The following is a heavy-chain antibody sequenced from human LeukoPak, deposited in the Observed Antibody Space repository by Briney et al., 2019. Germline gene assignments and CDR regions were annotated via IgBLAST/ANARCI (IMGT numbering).Heavy chain of an antibody. V-gene: IGHV3-53*01. CDR2: IYSGGST. CDR1: GGSFSDYY. D-gene: IGHD6-13*01. J-gene: IGHJ4*02. Sequence: ASETLSLTCAVYGGSFSDYYWSWIRQAPGKGLEWVSVIYSGGSTYYADSVKGRFTISRDNSKNTLYLQMNSLRAEDTAVYYCAREEQLVFDYWGQGTLVTVSS. CDR3: AREEQLVFDY.